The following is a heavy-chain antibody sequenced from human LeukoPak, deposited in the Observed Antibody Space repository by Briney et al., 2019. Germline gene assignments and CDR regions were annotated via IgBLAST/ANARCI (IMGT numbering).Heavy chain of an antibody. CDR1: GGSISSYY. CDR3: ASQHTIHYYFDY. Sequence: SETLSLTCTVCGGSISSYYWSWIRQPPGKGLEWIGYIYYSGGTNYNPSLKSRVTITVDTSKNQFSLKLSPVTAADTAVYYCASQHTIHYYFDYWGQGTLVTVSS. CDR2: IYYSGGT. D-gene: IGHD5-24*01. J-gene: IGHJ4*02. V-gene: IGHV4-59*01.